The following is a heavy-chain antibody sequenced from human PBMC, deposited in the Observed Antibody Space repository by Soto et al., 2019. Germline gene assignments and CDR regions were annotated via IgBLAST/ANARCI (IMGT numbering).Heavy chain of an antibody. Sequence: QVQLVQSGAEVKKPGSSVKVSCKASGGTFSSYAISWVRQAPGQGLEWMGGIIPIFGTANYAQQFQGRVTITADESTSTAYMELSSLRSEDTAVYYCARVPYYYDSSGYYYGMDVWGQGTTVTVSS. D-gene: IGHD3-22*01. CDR2: IIPIFGTA. J-gene: IGHJ6*02. CDR3: ARVPYYYDSSGYYYGMDV. CDR1: GGTFSSYA. V-gene: IGHV1-69*01.